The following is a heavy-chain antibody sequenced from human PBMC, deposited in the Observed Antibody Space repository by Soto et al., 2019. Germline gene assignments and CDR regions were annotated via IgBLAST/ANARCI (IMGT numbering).Heavy chain of an antibody. J-gene: IGHJ4*02. D-gene: IGHD2-15*01. CDR2: IYYSGRA. V-gene: IGHV4-30-4*01. CDR1: GASISSVDLY. Sequence: QVQLQESGPGLVKPSQTLSLTCTVSGASISSVDLYWSWIRQPPGKGLEWIGYIYYSGRADHNPSLKSRVAISIDTSKNRFSLRLSSVTAADTAVYYCARVGGNEDFDTWGQGTLVTVSS. CDR3: ARVGGNEDFDT.